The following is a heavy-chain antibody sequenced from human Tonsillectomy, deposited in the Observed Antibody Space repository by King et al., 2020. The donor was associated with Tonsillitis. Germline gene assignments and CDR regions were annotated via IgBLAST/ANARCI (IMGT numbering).Heavy chain of an antibody. J-gene: IGHJ4*02. D-gene: IGHD6-13*01. Sequence: VQLVESGGGLVQPDRSLRLSCGASGFTFDDYAMHWVRQAPGKGLEWVSGIAWNSAIIGYADSVKGRFTISRDNAKNSLYLEMNTLRPEDTALYYCAKARRKITSAGSVDSWGQGTLVTVSS. CDR1: GFTFDDYA. CDR2: IAWNSAII. CDR3: AKARRKITSAGSVDS. V-gene: IGHV3-9*01.